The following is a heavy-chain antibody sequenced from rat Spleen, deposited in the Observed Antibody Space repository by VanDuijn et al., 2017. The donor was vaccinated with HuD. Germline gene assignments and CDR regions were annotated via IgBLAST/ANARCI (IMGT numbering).Heavy chain of an antibody. D-gene: IGHD5-1*01. J-gene: IGHJ1*01. V-gene: IGHV5-17*01. Sequence: EVQLVESGGGFVQPGRSLKFSCVASGFTFRDYAMAWVRQAPEKGLEWVATILYDTTNTYYRDSVTGRFTISRDNAKNTLYLQMDSLRSEDTATYYCARHPQLGAYWYFDFWGPGTMVTVSS. CDR2: ILYDTTNT. CDR3: ARHPQLGAYWYFDF. CDR1: GFTFRDYA.